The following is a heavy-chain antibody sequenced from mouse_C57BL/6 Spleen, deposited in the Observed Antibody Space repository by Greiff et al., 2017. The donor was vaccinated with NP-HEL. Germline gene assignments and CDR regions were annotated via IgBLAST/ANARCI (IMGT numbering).Heavy chain of an antibody. D-gene: IGHD1-1*01. V-gene: IGHV1-63*01. CDR3: ARYHYGTPYAMDD. Sequence: QVQLQQSGAELVRPGTSVKMSCKASGYTFTNYWIGWAKQRPGHGLEWIGDIYPGGGYTNYNEKFKGKATLTADKSSSTAYMQFSSLTSEDSAIYYCARYHYGTPYAMDDWGQGTSVTVSS. J-gene: IGHJ4*01. CDR2: IYPGGGYT. CDR1: GYTFTNYW.